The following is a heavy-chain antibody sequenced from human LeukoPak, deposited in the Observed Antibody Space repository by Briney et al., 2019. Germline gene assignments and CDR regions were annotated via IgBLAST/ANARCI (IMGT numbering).Heavy chain of an antibody. Sequence: SETLSLTCTVSGGSISSYYWSWIRLPPGKGLEWIGYIYYSGSTNYNPFLKSRVTISVDTSKNQFSLKLSSVTAADTAVYYCARDLYSSSWYGTARGYNWFDPWGQGTLVTVSS. J-gene: IGHJ5*02. CDR3: ARDLYSSSWYGTARGYNWFDP. D-gene: IGHD6-13*01. CDR1: GGSISSYY. CDR2: IYYSGST. V-gene: IGHV4-59*01.